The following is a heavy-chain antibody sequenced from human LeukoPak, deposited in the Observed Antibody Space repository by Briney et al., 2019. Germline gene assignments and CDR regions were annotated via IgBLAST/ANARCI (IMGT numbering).Heavy chain of an antibody. CDR2: INPNSGGT. V-gene: IGHV1-2*02. J-gene: IGHJ4*02. D-gene: IGHD3-3*01. CDR3: ARTYDFWSGYYKETSFDY. Sequence: ASVKVSCKASGYTFTDYYMHWVRQAPGQGLEWMGWINPNSGGTNYAQKFQGRVAMTRDTSISTAYMELSRLRSDDTAMYYCARTYDFWSGYYKETSFDYWGQGTLVTVSS. CDR1: GYTFTDYY.